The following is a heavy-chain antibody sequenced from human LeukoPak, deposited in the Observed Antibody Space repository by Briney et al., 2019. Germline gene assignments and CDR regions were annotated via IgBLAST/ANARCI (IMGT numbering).Heavy chain of an antibody. V-gene: IGHV1-24*01. D-gene: IGHD3-22*01. J-gene: IGHJ6*02. CDR2: FDPEDGET. CDR3: ATQWLSTMIVLARYGMDV. CDR1: GYTLTELS. Sequence: ASVKVSCKVSGYTLTELSMHWVRQAPGKGLEWMGGFDPEDGETIYAQKFQGRVTMTEDTSTDTAYMELSSLRSEDTAVYYCATQWLSTMIVLARYGMDVWGQGTTVTVSS.